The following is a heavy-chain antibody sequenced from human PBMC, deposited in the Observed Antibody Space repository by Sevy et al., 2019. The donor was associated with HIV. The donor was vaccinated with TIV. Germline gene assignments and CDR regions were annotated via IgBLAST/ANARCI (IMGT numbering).Heavy chain of an antibody. V-gene: IGHV3-7*01. CDR3: ARAEQVTMLVVIGGLYFDF. CDR1: GFTFSSYW. J-gene: IGHJ4*02. CDR2: IKQDMSEK. D-gene: IGHD3-22*01. Sequence: GGSLRLSCAASGFTFSSYWMTWVRQAPGKGLEWVANIKQDMSEKYYADSVKGRFTISRDNARNSLNLQIESLRAEDTAVYYCARAEQVTMLVVIGGLYFDFWGQGTLVTVSS.